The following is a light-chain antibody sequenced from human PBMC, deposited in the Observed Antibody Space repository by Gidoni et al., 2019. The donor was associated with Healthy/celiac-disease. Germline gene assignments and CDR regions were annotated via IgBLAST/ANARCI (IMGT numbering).Light chain of an antibody. Sequence: EIALTQSPCTLSLSPGERATLSCRASQSVSSSYLAWYQQKPGQAPRLLIYGSSSRATGIPDRFSGSGSGTDFTLTSSRLEPEDFAVYYCQQYGSSPVTFXQXTKVEIK. V-gene: IGKV3-20*01. CDR3: QQYGSSPVT. CDR2: GSS. J-gene: IGKJ1*01. CDR1: QSVSSSY.